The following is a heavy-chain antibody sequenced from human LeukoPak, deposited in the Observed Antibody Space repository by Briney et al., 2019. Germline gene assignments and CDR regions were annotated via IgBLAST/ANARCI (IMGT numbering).Heavy chain of an antibody. Sequence: PSETLSLTCTVSGGSISSSSYYWGWIRQPPGKGLEWIGSIYYSGSTYYNPSLKSRVTISVDTSKNQFSLKLSSVTAADTAVYYCARAPIYSGSYIRPDDAFDIWGQGTVVTVSS. V-gene: IGHV4-39*07. J-gene: IGHJ3*02. CDR3: ARAPIYSGSYIRPDDAFDI. D-gene: IGHD1-26*01. CDR1: GGSISSSSYY. CDR2: IYYSGST.